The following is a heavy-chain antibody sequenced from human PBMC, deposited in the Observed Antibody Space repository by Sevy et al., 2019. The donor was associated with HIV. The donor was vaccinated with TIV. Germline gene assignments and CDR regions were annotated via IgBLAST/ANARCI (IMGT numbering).Heavy chain of an antibody. V-gene: IGHV1-2*02. J-gene: IGHJ6*02. D-gene: IGHD3-3*01. Sequence: ASVKVSCKASGYSFTAYYMHWVRQALGHGLEWMGWINPNSGDTEYAQKFQGRVTMTTDTSINTAYMELSRLRSDETAVFYCARDRMIFGGQGGMDVWGQGTTVTVSS. CDR2: INPNSGDT. CDR3: ARDRMIFGGQGGMDV. CDR1: GYSFTAYY.